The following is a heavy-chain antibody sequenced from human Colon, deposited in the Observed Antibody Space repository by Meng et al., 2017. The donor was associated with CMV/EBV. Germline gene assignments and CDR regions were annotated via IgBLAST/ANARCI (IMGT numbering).Heavy chain of an antibody. CDR3: ARERSAVAGQAFDY. V-gene: IGHV3-30-3*01. CDR2: NTNGRSNK. D-gene: IGHD6-19*01. Sequence: DSGFSFSSCAVRWVRGAAGEWLEWVTGNTNGRSNKYNSDYVKSRFTNTRENTKNTLYLQMSSLGAEDTAVYYCARERSAVAGQAFDYWGQGTLVTVSS. J-gene: IGHJ4*02. CDR1: GFSFSSCA.